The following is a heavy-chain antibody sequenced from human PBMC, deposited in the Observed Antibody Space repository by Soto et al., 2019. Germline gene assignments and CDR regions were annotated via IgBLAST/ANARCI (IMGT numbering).Heavy chain of an antibody. CDR3: VRDKSPYSSGWHNRHFDY. J-gene: IGHJ4*02. CDR2: ISYDGSNK. V-gene: IGHV3-30-3*01. CDR1: GFTFSSYA. D-gene: IGHD6-19*01. Sequence: QVQLVESGGGVVQPGRSLRLSCAASGFTFSSYAMHWVRQAPGKGLEWVAVISYDGSNKYYADYVKGRFTISRDNSKTLYLKMNSLRAEDTAVYYCVRDKSPYSSGWHNRHFDYWGQGTLFTVSS.